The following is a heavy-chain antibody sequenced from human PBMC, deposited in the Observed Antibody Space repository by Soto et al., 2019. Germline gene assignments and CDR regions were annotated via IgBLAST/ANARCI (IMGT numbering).Heavy chain of an antibody. CDR3: TKLTQPPDS. CDR2: ITWDGGIT. J-gene: IGHJ4*02. V-gene: IGHV3-43*01. Sequence: EVHLVESGGVVVQPGGSLRLSCAASGFTFDDYTMHWVRQAPGKGLEWVALITWDGGITYYADSVKGRFTISRDNSKNSLYLQMNSLRSEDTALYYCTKLTQPPDSWGQGTLVTVSS. D-gene: IGHD2-2*01. CDR1: GFTFDDYT.